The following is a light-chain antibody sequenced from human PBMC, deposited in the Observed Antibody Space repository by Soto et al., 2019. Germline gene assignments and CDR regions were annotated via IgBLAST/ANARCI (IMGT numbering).Light chain of an antibody. CDR2: TAS. J-gene: IGKJ4*01. CDR3: QKYNSSSRT. CDR1: QSISNY. V-gene: IGKV1-27*01. Sequence: DIQVTQSQSSLSASVGDRVTIACRASQSISNYLAWYQQKSGKLPKLLIYTASTLQSGVPSRFSGSGSGTDFTLTISSLQPEDVATYYCQKYNSSSRTFGGGTKVDIK.